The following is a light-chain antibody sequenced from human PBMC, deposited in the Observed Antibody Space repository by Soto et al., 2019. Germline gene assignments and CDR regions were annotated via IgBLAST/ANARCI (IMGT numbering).Light chain of an antibody. J-gene: IGKJ2*01. CDR2: TAS. CDR3: QQSSTTPYT. V-gene: IGKV1-39*01. Sequence: EIQMTRSPLSLSASVGDRVTITCRASQHIDTFLVSYQVKPGKAPKLLIQTASSLHSGVPSRFSGGGFGTSFTLTISSLQPEDFATYYCQQSSTTPYTVGQGTKLEIK. CDR1: QHIDTF.